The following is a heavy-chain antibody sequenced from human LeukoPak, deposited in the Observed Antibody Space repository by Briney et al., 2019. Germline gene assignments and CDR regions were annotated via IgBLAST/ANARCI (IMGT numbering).Heavy chain of an antibody. D-gene: IGHD6-13*01. CDR3: AREPAGIAAAGTIDY. Sequence: PSETLSLTCTVSGGSISSYYWSWIRQPAGKGLEWIGRIYASGSTNYNPSLKSRVTMSVDTSKNQFSLKLSSVTAADTAVYYCAREPAGIAAAGTIDYWGQGTLVTVSS. V-gene: IGHV4-4*07. CDR1: GGSISSYY. CDR2: IYASGST. J-gene: IGHJ4*02.